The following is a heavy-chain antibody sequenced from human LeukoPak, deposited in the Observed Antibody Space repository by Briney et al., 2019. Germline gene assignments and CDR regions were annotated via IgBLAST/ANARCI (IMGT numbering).Heavy chain of an antibody. CDR1: GGSISSGSYY. J-gene: IGHJ4*02. D-gene: IGHD3-3*01. Sequence: SETLSLTCTVSGGSISSGSYYWSWIRQPAGKGLEWIGRIYTSGSTNYNPSLKSRVTISVDTSKNQFSLKLSSVTAADTAVYYCARSPFWSGYYDIQPFDYWGQGTLVTVSS. CDR3: ARSPFWSGYYDIQPFDY. CDR2: IYTSGST. V-gene: IGHV4-61*02.